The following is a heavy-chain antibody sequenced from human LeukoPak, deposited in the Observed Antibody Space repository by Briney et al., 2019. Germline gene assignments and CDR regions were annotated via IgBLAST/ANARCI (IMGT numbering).Heavy chain of an antibody. J-gene: IGHJ3*02. V-gene: IGHV4-59*02. CDR2: IYYSGST. CDR1: GASVTHYD. Sequence: SETLSLICTVSGASVTHYDWSWIRQPPGKGLEWIGYIYYSGSTNYNPSLKSRVTISVDTSKNQFSLKLTSVTSADTAMYYCARRGGSPLGAFDIWGQGTMVTVSS. CDR3: ARRGGSPLGAFDI. D-gene: IGHD1-26*01.